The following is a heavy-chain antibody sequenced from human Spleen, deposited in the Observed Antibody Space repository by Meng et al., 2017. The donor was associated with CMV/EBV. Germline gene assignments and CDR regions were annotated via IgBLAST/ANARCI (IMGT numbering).Heavy chain of an antibody. J-gene: IGHJ5*01. CDR3: ARVTDFWSTPWGFDP. CDR2: INANSGDT. V-gene: IGHV1-2*02. Sequence: SGYTLNGYYMHWVRQAPGQGLEWMGWINANSGDTNYAVKFQGRVTMTRDTSITTAYMELSSLRSDDTAFYYCARVTDFWSTPWGFDPWGQGTLVTVSS. D-gene: IGHD3-3*01. CDR1: GYTLNGYY.